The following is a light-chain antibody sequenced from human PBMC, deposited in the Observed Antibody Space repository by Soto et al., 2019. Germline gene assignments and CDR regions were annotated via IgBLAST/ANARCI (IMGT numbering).Light chain of an antibody. CDR3: QQRSNWPIFT. Sequence: EIVLTQSPATLSFSPGERATLSCRASQSVSSYLAWYQQKPGQAPRHLIYDASNRATGIPARFSGSGSGTDFTLTISSLEPEDFAVYYCQQRSNWPIFTFGPGTKVDMK. V-gene: IGKV3-11*01. J-gene: IGKJ3*01. CDR2: DAS. CDR1: QSVSSY.